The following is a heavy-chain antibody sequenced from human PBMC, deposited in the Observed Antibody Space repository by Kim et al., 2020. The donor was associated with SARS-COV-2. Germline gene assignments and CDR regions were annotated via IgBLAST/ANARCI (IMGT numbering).Heavy chain of an antibody. Sequence: LKSRVTISVDTSQNQFALRLSSVTAADTAVYYCARRITMIVVVISHFDYWGQGTLVTVSS. V-gene: IGHV4-34*01. CDR3: ARRITMIVVVISHFDY. J-gene: IGHJ4*02. D-gene: IGHD3-22*01.